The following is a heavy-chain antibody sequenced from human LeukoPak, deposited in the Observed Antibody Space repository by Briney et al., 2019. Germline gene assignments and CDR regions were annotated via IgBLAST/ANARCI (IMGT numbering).Heavy chain of an antibody. CDR1: GFTFSSYA. J-gene: IGHJ3*02. Sequence: HPGGSLRLSCAASGFTFSSYAMSWVRQPPGKGLEWVSAISGSGGSAYYADSVKGRFTISRDNPKNTLYLQMSSLRVDDTAVYYCARDPNGDYIGAFEIWGQGTMVSVSS. D-gene: IGHD4-17*01. CDR2: ISGSGGSA. V-gene: IGHV3-23*01. CDR3: ARDPNGDYIGAFEI.